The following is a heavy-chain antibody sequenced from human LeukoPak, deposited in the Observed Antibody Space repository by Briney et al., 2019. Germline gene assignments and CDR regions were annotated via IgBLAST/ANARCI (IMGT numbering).Heavy chain of an antibody. V-gene: IGHV3-30*02. CDR3: ARGFALIYYYGSGSLDY. CDR1: GFTFSSYG. CDR2: IRYDGSNK. D-gene: IGHD3-10*01. Sequence: PGGSLRLSCAASGFTFSSYGMHWVRQAPGKGLEWVAFIRYDGSNKYYADSVKGRFTISRDNSKNTLYLQMNSLRAEDTAVYYCARGFALIYYYGSGSLDYWGQGTLVTVSS. J-gene: IGHJ4*02.